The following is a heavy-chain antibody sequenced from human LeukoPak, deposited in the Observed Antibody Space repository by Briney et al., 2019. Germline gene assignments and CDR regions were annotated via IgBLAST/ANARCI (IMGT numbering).Heavy chain of an antibody. V-gene: IGHV3-21*04. CDR1: GFTFSSHG. CDR3: ARGLFLGFGEFPHYFDY. CDR2: ISSSSSYI. D-gene: IGHD3-10*01. Sequence: RSGGSLRLSCAASGFTFSSHGMNWVRQAPGKGLEGVSSISSSSSYIYYAESVKGRFTISRENTKTSLYLQMNSLRAEDTALYYCARGLFLGFGEFPHYFDYWGQGTLVTVSS. J-gene: IGHJ4*02.